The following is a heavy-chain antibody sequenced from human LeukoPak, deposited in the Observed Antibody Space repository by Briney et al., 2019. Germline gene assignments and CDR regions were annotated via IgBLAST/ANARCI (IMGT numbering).Heavy chain of an antibody. CDR1: GFTFSSYS. D-gene: IGHD5-12*01. CDR2: ISSSSSYI. J-gene: IGHJ4*02. V-gene: IGHV3-21*01. CDR3: ARESIGGYDYY. Sequence: GGSLRLSCAASGFTFSSYSMNWVRQAPGKWLEWVSSISSSSSYIYYADSVKGRFTISRDNAKNSLYLQMNSLRAEDTAVYYCARESIGGYDYYWGQGTLVTVSS.